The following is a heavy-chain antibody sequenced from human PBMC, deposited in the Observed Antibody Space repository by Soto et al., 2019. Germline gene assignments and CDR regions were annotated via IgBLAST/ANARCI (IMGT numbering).Heavy chain of an antibody. D-gene: IGHD6-13*01. V-gene: IGHV5-51*01. CDR2: IYPGDSDT. CDR3: ARSPATFGYSSFRLDYYYMDV. CDR1: GYSFTSYW. J-gene: IGHJ6*03. Sequence: PGESLKISCKGSGYSFTSYWIGWVRQMPGKGLEWMGIIYPGDSDTRYSPSFQGQVTISADKSISTAYLQWSSLKASDTAMYYCARSPATFGYSSFRLDYYYMDVWGKGTTVTVSS.